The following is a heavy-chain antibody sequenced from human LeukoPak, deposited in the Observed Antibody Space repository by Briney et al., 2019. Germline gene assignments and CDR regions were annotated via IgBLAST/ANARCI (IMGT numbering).Heavy chain of an antibody. J-gene: IGHJ6*02. D-gene: IGHD1-26*01. Sequence: TSETLSLTCSVSDGSINSYYWNWIRRPPGKGLEWIGYIYYNGNTNYSPSLKSRVTMSVDTSKNLFSLKVSSVTAADTAVYYCARVRSNYYGMDVWGQGTTVTVSS. CDR2: IYYNGNT. CDR1: DGSINSYY. V-gene: IGHV4-59*01. CDR3: ARVRSNYYGMDV.